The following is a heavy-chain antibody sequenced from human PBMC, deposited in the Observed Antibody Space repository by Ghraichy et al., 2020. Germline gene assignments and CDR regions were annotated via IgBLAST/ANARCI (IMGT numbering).Heavy chain of an antibody. V-gene: IGHV4-34*01. Sequence: GSLSLTCAVYGGSFSGYYWSWIRQPPGKGLEWIGEINHSGSTNYNPSLKSRVTISVDTSKNQFSLKLSSVTAADTAVYYCARGSLIDTAWDYWGQGTLVTVSS. CDR2: INHSGST. D-gene: IGHD5-18*01. J-gene: IGHJ4*02. CDR3: ARGSLIDTAWDY. CDR1: GGSFSGYY.